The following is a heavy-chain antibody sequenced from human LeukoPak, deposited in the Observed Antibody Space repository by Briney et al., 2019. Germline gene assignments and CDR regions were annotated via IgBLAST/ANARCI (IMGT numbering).Heavy chain of an antibody. D-gene: IGHD6-19*01. CDR1: GFTFSSYA. J-gene: IGHJ5*02. Sequence: GGSLRLSCAASGFTFSSYAMSWVRQAPGKGLEWVSAISGSGGSTYYADSVEGRFTISRDNSKNTLYLQMNSLRAEDTAVYYCAKDSSGWKYNWFDPWGQGTLVTVSS. V-gene: IGHV3-23*01. CDR3: AKDSSGWKYNWFDP. CDR2: ISGSGGST.